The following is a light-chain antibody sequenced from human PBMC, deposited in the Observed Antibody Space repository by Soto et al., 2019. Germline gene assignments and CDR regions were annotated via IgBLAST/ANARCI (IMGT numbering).Light chain of an antibody. J-gene: IGKJ4*01. CDR2: DAS. CDR3: QQSGNWPPLT. CDR1: HRVSNH. Sequence: EIVLSQSPATLCLSPGERATLVCCASHRVSNHFAWYQHQPDQASRLLLYDASNRATGIPARFSGSGSGTDVTLTISSLEPEDFAVSFCQQSGNWPPLTFGGGTKVDIK. V-gene: IGKV3-11*01.